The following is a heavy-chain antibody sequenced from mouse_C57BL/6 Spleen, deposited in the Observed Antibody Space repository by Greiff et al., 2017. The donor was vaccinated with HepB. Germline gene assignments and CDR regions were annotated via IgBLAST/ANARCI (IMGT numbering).Heavy chain of an antibody. CDR1: GYAFTNYL. D-gene: IGHD1-1*01. CDR2: INPGSGGT. CDR3: ARLGYYYGSSYAMDY. Sequence: QVQLQQSGAELVRPGTSVKVSCKASGYAFTNYLIEWVKQRPGQGLEWIGVINPGSGGTNYNEKLKGKATLTADKSSSTAYMQLSSLTSEDSAVYFCARLGYYYGSSYAMDYWGQGTSVTVSS. V-gene: IGHV1-54*01. J-gene: IGHJ4*01.